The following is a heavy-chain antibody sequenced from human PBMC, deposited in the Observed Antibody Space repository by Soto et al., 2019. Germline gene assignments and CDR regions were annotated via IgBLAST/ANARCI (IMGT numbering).Heavy chain of an antibody. CDR1: GGTFNTYT. CDR3: ARIPRYSFPTSDPLDN. J-gene: IGHJ1*01. V-gene: IGHV1-69*05. D-gene: IGHD1-26*01. CDR2: IIPIFGTT. Sequence: QVQLVQSGTDVKKPGSSVTVSCKASGGTFNTYTFSWVRQAPGQGLEWMGSIIPIFGTTHYAQSFQGRLSITTDQSSTTTYMELRILTSHDTALYYCARIPRYSFPTSDPLDNWGQGTLVTVSS.